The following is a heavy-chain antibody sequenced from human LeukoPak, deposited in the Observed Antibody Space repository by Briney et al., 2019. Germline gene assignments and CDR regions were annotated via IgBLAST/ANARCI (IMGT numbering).Heavy chain of an antibody. D-gene: IGHD2-2*01. CDR1: GFTFSSYA. CDR2: ISYDGSNK. J-gene: IGHJ4*02. CDR3: ARDSKKYCSSTSCHLLED. V-gene: IGHV3-30-3*01. Sequence: GGSLRLSCAASGFTFSSYAMHWVRQAPGKGLEWVAVISYDGSNKYSADSVKGRFTISRDNSKNTLYLQMNSLRAEDTAVYYCARDSKKYCSSTSCHLLEDWGQGTLVTVSS.